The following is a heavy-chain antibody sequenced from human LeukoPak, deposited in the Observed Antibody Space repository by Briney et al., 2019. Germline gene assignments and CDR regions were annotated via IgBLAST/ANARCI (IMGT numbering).Heavy chain of an antibody. CDR3: ARQYGGNSEGFDY. CDR1: GYTLTELS. D-gene: IGHD4-23*01. CDR2: INPSGGST. V-gene: IGHV1-46*01. Sequence: ASVKVSCKVSGYTLTELSMHWVRQAPGQGLEWMGIINPSGGSTSYAQKFQGRVTMTRDTSTSTVYMELSSLRSEDTAVYYCARQYGGNSEGFDYWSQGTLVTVSS. J-gene: IGHJ4*02.